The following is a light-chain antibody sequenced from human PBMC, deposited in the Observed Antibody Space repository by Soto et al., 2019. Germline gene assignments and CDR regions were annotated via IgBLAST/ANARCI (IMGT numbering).Light chain of an antibody. Sequence: DIQVTQSPATLSAYVGDRVTITCRASQSLDTWLAWYQHKQGKAPKLLVYEASTSQNGVPSRFSGSGSGTEFTLTISSLQPVDVATYYCQQYSRYPYAFGQGTKLEIK. J-gene: IGKJ2*01. CDR1: QSLDTW. V-gene: IGKV1-5*03. CDR3: QQYSRYPYA. CDR2: EAS.